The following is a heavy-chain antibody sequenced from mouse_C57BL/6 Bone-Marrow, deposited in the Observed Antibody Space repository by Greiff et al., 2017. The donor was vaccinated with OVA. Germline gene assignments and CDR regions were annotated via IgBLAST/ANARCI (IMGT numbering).Heavy chain of an antibody. CDR2: ISNGGGST. CDR1: GFTFSDYY. V-gene: IGHV5-12*01. J-gene: IGHJ1*03. CDR3: ARHNYGSSYWYFDV. D-gene: IGHD1-1*01. Sequence: EVKLMESGGGLVQPGGSLKLSCAASGFTFSDYYMYWVRQTPEKRLEWVAYISNGGGSTYYPDTVKGRFTISRDNAKNPLYLQMSRLKSEDTAMYYCARHNYGSSYWYFDVWGTGTTVTVSS.